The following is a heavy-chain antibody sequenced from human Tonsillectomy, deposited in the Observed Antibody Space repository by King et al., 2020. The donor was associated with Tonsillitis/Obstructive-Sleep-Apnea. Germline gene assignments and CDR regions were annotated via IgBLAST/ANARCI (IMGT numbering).Heavy chain of an antibody. D-gene: IGHD2-15*01. CDR1: GFTFSSYA. CDR2: ISYDGSNK. Sequence: VQLVESGGCVVQPGRSLRLSCAASGFTFSSYAMPWVRQAPGKGLEWLAVISYDGSNKYYTESVKGRFTISRDNSKNTLYLQMNSLRAEDTAVYYCARGYCSGGSCYSGPDFDYWGQGTLVTVSS. J-gene: IGHJ4*02. CDR3: ARGYCSGGSCYSGPDFDY. V-gene: IGHV3-30*10.